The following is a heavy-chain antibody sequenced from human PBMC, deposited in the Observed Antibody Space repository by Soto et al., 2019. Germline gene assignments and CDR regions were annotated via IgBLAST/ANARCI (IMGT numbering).Heavy chain of an antibody. V-gene: IGHV1-69*13. CDR1: GGIFSTYA. Sequence: SVKLSCKACGGIFSTYAISWLRQAPGQGLEWMGGIIPIFGTPNYAQRFQGRVTITADESTSTAYMELSRLRSEDTAVYYCARDRDDYGSGNYYNRIDFWGQGTLVTVSS. D-gene: IGHD3-10*01. J-gene: IGHJ4*02. CDR2: IIPIFGTP. CDR3: ARDRDDYGSGNYYNRIDF.